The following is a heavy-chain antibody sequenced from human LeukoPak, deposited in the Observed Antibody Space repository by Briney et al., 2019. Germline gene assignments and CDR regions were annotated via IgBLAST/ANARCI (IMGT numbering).Heavy chain of an antibody. CDR1: GGAISNYY. CDR2: IYYSGST. D-gene: IGHD3-16*01. V-gene: IGHV4-59*01. Sequence: SETLSLTCTVSGGAISNYYWSWIRQPPGKGLEWIGYIYYSGSTNYNPSLKNRVTISLDTSKNQFSLKLNSVTAADTAVYYCARETSQKGAHYMDVWGKGTTVTISS. J-gene: IGHJ6*03. CDR3: ARETSQKGAHYMDV.